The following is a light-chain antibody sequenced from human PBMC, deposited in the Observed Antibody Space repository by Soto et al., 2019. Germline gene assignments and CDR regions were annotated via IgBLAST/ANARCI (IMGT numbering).Light chain of an antibody. CDR3: AVWDDNLNGRV. Sequence: QSVLTQPPSASGTPGQRVIISCSGSGSNVGRNTVSWYQQLPGTAPKLLIYSDNQRPSGVPDRLSASKSGTSASLAISGLQSEDEADYYCAVWDDNLNGRVFGGGTKLTVL. J-gene: IGLJ3*02. V-gene: IGLV1-44*01. CDR1: GSNVGRNT. CDR2: SDN.